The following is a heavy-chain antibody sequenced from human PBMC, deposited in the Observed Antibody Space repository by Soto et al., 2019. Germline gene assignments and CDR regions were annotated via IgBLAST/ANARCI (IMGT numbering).Heavy chain of an antibody. CDR3: ARLDVVRGVTLSYFDY. CDR2: IHYRGTT. CDR1: GGSITSYQ. V-gene: IGHV4-59*01. J-gene: IGHJ4*02. Sequence: SETLSLTCTVSGGSITSYQWSWIRQPPGKGLEWIGYIHYRGTTNYNPSLKSRVTISVDTSKNQFSLHLSSVTAADTAVYYCARLDVVRGVTLSYFDYWGLGTLVTVSS. D-gene: IGHD3-10*01.